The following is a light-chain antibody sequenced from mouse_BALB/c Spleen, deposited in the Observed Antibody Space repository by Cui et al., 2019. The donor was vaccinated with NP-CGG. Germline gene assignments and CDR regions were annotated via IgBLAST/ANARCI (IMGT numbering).Light chain of an antibody. J-gene: IGLJ1*01. CDR1: TGAVTTSNY. CDR3: ALWYSNHWV. Sequence: QAAVTQESALTTSPGKTVTLTCRSSTGAVTTSNYANWVQEKPDHLFTGLIGGTNNRAPGVPPRFSGSLIGDKAALTITGAQTEDEAIYFCALWYSNHWVFGGGTKLTVL. CDR2: GTN. V-gene: IGLV1*01.